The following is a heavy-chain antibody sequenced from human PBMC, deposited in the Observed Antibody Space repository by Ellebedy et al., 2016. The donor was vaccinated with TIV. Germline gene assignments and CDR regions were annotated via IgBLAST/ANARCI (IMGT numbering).Heavy chain of an antibody. CDR2: ISAYTGNT. D-gene: IGHD2-21*01. CDR1: HYTFSSYG. V-gene: IGHV1-18*01. Sequence: ASVKVSCKGFHYTFSSYGISWVRQAPGQGLEWMGWISAYTGNTTYAQNFQGRVTMTTDTSTSTAYMELRSLRSDDTAVYYCARDPTIAEYFDYWGQGTLVTVSS. J-gene: IGHJ4*02. CDR3: ARDPTIAEYFDY.